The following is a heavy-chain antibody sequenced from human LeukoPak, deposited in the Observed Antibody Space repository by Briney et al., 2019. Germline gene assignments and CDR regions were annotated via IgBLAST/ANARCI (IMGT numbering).Heavy chain of an antibody. D-gene: IGHD3/OR15-3a*01. V-gene: IGHV3-21*01. CDR1: GFTLSGYS. J-gene: IGHJ3*02. CDR3: ARGVAITWTGSYTSGWNDAFDI. CDR2: ISSSRTYI. Sequence: TGGSLRLSCAASGFTLSGYSMSWVRQAPGKGLEWVSSISSSRTYIYYADSVKGRFTISRDNAKNSLYLQMNSLRAEDTAVYYCARGVAITWTGSYTSGWNDAFDIWGQGTMVTVS.